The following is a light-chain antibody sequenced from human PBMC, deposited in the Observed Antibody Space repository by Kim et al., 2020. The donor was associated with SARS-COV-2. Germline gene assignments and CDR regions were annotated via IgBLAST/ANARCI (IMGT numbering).Light chain of an antibody. CDR3: QQANTFPLT. CDR2: SAS. J-gene: IGKJ4*01. Sequence: DIQMTQSPSSVSASIGDRVTITCRASQDISIWLAWYQQKPGKAPRLLVYSASTLLSGVPSRFSGSGSGTEFTLTISSLQPEDFAIYYCQQANTFPLTFGGGTKV. V-gene: IGKV1D-12*01. CDR1: QDISIW.